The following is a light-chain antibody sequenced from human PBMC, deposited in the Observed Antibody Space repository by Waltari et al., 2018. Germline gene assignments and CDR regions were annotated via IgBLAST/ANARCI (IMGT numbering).Light chain of an antibody. CDR3: QQYNNLPRT. CDR2: GAS. V-gene: IGKV3-15*01. Sequence: EIVMTQSPATLSVSPGERATLPCRASQSVSSNLAWYQQKPGQAPRLLIFGASTRATGIPASFSASASGTEFTLTISSLQSEDFVVYYGQQYNNLPRTFGQGTKVEIK. CDR1: QSVSSN. J-gene: IGKJ1*01.